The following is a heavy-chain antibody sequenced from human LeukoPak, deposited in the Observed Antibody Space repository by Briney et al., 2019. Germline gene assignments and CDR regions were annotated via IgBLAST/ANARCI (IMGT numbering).Heavy chain of an antibody. D-gene: IGHD3-10*02. CDR3: ARDLGLGSGSGDFDY. J-gene: IGHJ4*02. Sequence: TGGSLRLSCAASGFTFSNYWMSWVRQAPGKGLEWVANIKQDGSEKYYVDSVKGRFTISRDNAKNSLYLQMNSLRADDTAVYYCARDLGLGSGSGDFDYWGQGTLVTVSS. CDR1: GFTFSNYW. CDR2: IKQDGSEK. V-gene: IGHV3-7*01.